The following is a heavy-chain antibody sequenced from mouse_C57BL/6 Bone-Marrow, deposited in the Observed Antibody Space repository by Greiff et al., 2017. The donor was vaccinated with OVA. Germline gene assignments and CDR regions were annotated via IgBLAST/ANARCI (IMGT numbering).Heavy chain of an antibody. Sequence: EVKLVESGGGLVKPGGSLKLSCAASGFTFSDYGMHWVRQAPEKGLEWVAYISSGSSTTYYADTVKGRFTISRDNAKNTLFLQMTSLRSEDTAMYYCARQGSNYFWFAYWGQGTLVTVSA. CDR1: GFTFSDYG. CDR2: ISSGSSTT. D-gene: IGHD2-5*01. V-gene: IGHV5-17*01. CDR3: ARQGSNYFWFAY. J-gene: IGHJ3*01.